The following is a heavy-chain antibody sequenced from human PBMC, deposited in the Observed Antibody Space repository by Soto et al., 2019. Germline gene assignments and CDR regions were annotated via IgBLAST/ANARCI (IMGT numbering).Heavy chain of an antibody. CDR1: GGSFSGYH. CDR3: ARDSLDDYGSGSPGMDV. CDR2: INHSGST. J-gene: IGHJ6*02. D-gene: IGHD3-10*01. Sequence: PSETLSLTCAVYGGSFSGYHWSWIRQPPGKGLEWIGEINHSGSTNYNPSLKSRVTISVDTSKNQFSLKLSSVTAADTAVYYCARDSLDDYGSGSPGMDVWGQGTTVTVSS. V-gene: IGHV4-34*01.